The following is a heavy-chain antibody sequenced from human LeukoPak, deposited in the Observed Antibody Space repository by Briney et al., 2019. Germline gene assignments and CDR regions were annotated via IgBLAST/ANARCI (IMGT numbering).Heavy chain of an antibody. CDR1: GGSISSYY. J-gene: IGHJ6*02. V-gene: IGHV4-59*01. CDR3: ARDRAVVVPAATEYYYYYYGMDV. CDR2: IYYSGST. D-gene: IGHD2-2*01. Sequence: PSETLSLTCTVSGGSISSYYWGWIRQPPGKGLEWIGYIYYSGSTNYNPSLKSRVTISVDTSKNQFSLKLSSVTAADTAVYYCARDRAVVVPAATEYYYYYYGMDVWGQGTTVTVSS.